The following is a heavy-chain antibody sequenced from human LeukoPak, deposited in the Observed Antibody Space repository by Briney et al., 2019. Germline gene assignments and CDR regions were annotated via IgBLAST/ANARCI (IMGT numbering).Heavy chain of an antibody. V-gene: IGHV3-23*01. CDR1: GFPFSSYA. D-gene: IGHD2-2*01. CDR2: ISGSGGST. J-gene: IGHJ4*02. CDR3: AKRRYCTSTSCHDFDY. Sequence: PGGSLRLSCAASGFPFSSYAMSWVRQAPGKGLEWVSAISGSGGSTYYADSVKGRFTISRDNSKNTLYLQMNSLRAEGTAVYYCAKRRYCTSTSCHDFDYWGQGTLVTVSS.